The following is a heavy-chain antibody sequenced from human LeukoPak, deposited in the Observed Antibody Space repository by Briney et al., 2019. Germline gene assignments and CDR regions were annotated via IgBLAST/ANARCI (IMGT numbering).Heavy chain of an antibody. CDR3: ARVFHDSSGYYYDAFDI. D-gene: IGHD3-22*01. J-gene: IGHJ3*02. Sequence: ASVNISCTASGYSFADYYMHWVRQAPGQGLELMGRINPNSGGTNYAEKFQGRVAMTRDTSISRAYMELNRLRSDDTAVYYCARVFHDSSGYYYDAFDIWGQVTMVTVSS. CDR2: INPNSGGT. V-gene: IGHV1-2*06. CDR1: GYSFADYY.